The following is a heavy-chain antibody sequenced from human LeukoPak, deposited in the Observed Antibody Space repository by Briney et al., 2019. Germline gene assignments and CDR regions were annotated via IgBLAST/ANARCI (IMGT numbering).Heavy chain of an antibody. CDR2: ISGSGGST. D-gene: IGHD2-15*01. J-gene: IGHJ6*02. V-gene: IGHV3-23*01. CDR1: GFTFSSYA. Sequence: GGSLRLSCAASGFTFSSYAMSWVRQAPGKGLEWVSAISGSGGSTYYADSVKGRFTISRDNSKNTLYLQMNSLRAEDTAVYYCAKDLSYCSGGTCYTSRYYGMDVWGQGTTVTVSS. CDR3: AKDLSYCSGGTCYTSRYYGMDV.